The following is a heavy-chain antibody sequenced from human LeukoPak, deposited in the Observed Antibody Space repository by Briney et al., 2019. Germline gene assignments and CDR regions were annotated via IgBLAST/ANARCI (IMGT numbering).Heavy chain of an antibody. CDR2: IYSGGST. Sequence: GGSLRLSCAASGFTVSSNYMSWVRQAPGKGLEWVSIIYSGGSTYYADSVKGRFTISRDNSKNTLYLQLNSLRGEDTAVYYCARGSPLLPGHWGQGTLVTVSS. CDR1: GFTVSSNY. CDR3: ARGSPLLPGH. V-gene: IGHV3-53*01. D-gene: IGHD3-22*01. J-gene: IGHJ4*02.